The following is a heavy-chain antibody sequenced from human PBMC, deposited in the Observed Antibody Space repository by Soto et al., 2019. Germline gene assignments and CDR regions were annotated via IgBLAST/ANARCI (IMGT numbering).Heavy chain of an antibody. D-gene: IGHD3-10*01. CDR1: GGSFSGYY. V-gene: IGHV4-34*01. CDR3: ARVDNVLLWFGELLGWFDP. Sequence: SETLSLTCAVYGGSFSGYYWSWIRQPPGKGLEWIGEINHSGSTNYNPSLKSRVTISVDTSKNQFSLKLSSVTAADTAVYYCARVDNVLLWFGELLGWFDPWGQGTLVTVS. CDR2: INHSGST. J-gene: IGHJ5*02.